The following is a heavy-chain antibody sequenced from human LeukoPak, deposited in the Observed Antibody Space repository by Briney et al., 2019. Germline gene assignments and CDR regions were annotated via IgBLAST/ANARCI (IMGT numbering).Heavy chain of an antibody. Sequence: SETLSLTCTVSGGSISSYYWSGIRQPPGKGLEWIGYICYSGSTNYNPSLKSRVTISVDTSKNQFSLKLSSVTAADTAVYYCASLAYCGGDCPGGYYFDYWGQGTLVTVSS. CDR1: GGSISSYY. V-gene: IGHV4-59*08. J-gene: IGHJ4*02. CDR3: ASLAYCGGDCPGGYYFDY. CDR2: ICYSGST. D-gene: IGHD2-21*02.